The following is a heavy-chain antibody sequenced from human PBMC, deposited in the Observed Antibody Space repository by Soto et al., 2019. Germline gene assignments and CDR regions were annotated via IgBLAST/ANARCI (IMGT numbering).Heavy chain of an antibody. Sequence: QVQLQESGPGLVKPSGTLSLTCAVSSGSISSSNWWSWVRQPPGKGLEWIGEIYHSGSTNYNPSLTSRVTRAVAKSKNQFSLKLSSVTAADTAVYYCARASGIAVAGTVGAFDIWGQGTMVTVSS. V-gene: IGHV4-4*02. CDR3: ARASGIAVAGTVGAFDI. CDR2: IYHSGST. J-gene: IGHJ3*02. CDR1: SGSISSSNW. D-gene: IGHD6-19*01.